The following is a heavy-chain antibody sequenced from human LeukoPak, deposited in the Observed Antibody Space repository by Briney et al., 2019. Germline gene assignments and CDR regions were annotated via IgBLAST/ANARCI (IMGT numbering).Heavy chain of an antibody. J-gene: IGHJ5*02. CDR1: GVSISSYY. V-gene: IGHV4-59*01. Sequence: SETLSLTCTVSGVSISSYYWSWIRQPPGKGLEWIGYIYYSGSTNYNPSLKSRVTISVDTSKNQFSLKLSSVTAADTAVYYCARGFFPDSSGYYDRYNWFDPWGQGTLVTVSS. D-gene: IGHD3-22*01. CDR3: ARGFFPDSSGYYDRYNWFDP. CDR2: IYYSGST.